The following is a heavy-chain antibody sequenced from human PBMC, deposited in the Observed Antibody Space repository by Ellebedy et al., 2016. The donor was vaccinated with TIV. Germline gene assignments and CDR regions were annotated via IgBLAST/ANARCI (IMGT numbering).Heavy chain of an antibody. D-gene: IGHD2-2*01. CDR1: GYTFSSYG. Sequence: ASVKVSCXASGYTFSSYGITWVRQAPEHGLEWMGWISTYNGKTKYAQKFQGRVTMTTETSTTTAYMELRSLKLDDTAVYYCARGDPIELTPAAMDNWFDPWGQGTQVTVSS. V-gene: IGHV1-18*01. CDR2: ISTYNGKT. CDR3: ARGDPIELTPAAMDNWFDP. J-gene: IGHJ5*02.